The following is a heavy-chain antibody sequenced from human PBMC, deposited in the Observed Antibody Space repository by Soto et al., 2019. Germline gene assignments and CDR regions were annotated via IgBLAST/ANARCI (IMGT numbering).Heavy chain of an antibody. V-gene: IGHV4-59*11. CDR2: IYYSGNT. Sequence: SETLSLPWTVFGGSIRSHYWGWIRQPPGKGLEWIGYIYYSGNTDYNPSLKSRVTISVDTSKNQFSLNLSSVTAADTAVYDCAMDTITPVRFDYWGQGILVTVSS. J-gene: IGHJ4*02. CDR3: AMDTITPVRFDY. CDR1: GGSIRSHY. D-gene: IGHD5-12*01.